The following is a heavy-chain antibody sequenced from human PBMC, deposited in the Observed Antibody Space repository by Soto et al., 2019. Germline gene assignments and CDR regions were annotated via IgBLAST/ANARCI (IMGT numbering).Heavy chain of an antibody. Sequence: QVQLVQSGAEVKKPGASVKVSCKASGYTFTSYGISWVRQAPGQGLEWMGWISAYNGNTNYAQKLQGRVTMTTDTSTSTAYMDLRSLRSDDTAVYYCSSVTPPYWYFDLWGRVSLVTVSS. CDR2: ISAYNGNT. D-gene: IGHD4-4*01. V-gene: IGHV1-18*01. CDR3: SSVTPPYWYFDL. J-gene: IGHJ2*01. CDR1: GYTFTSYG.